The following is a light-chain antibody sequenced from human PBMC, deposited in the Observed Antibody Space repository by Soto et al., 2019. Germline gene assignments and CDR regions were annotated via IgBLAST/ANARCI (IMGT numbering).Light chain of an antibody. J-gene: IGKJ1*01. CDR1: QGSSSY. CDR3: QQLNSYPRT. CDR2: AAS. Sequence: DIQLTQSPSFLSASVGDRVTITCRASQGSSSYLAWYQQRPGKAPKLLIYAASTLQSGVPSRFSGSGSGTEFTLTISILQPEDFATYYCQQLNSYPRTFGQGTKVEIK. V-gene: IGKV1-9*01.